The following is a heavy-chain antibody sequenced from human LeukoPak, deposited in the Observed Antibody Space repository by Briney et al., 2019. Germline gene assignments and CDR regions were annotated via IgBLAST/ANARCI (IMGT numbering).Heavy chain of an antibody. V-gene: IGHV4-34*01. CDR1: GGSFSGYY. D-gene: IGHD6-19*01. CDR3: ARFRPQWLVRGGFDY. CDR2: INHSGST. Sequence: PSETLSLTCAVYGGSFSGYYWSWIRQPPGKRLEWIGEINHSGSTNYNPSLKSRVTISVDTSKNQFSLKLSSVTAADTAVYYCARFRPQWLVRGGFDYWGQGTLVTVSS. J-gene: IGHJ4*02.